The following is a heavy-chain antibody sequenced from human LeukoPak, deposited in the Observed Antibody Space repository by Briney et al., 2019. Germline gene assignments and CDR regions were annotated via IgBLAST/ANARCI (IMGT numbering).Heavy chain of an antibody. V-gene: IGHV3-21*01. J-gene: IGHJ4*02. CDR1: GFTFSTYS. Sequence: GGSLRLSCAASGFTFSTYSLNWVRQAPGKGLEWVSSISSGSSFMYYADSVKGRFTISRDNAKNALYLQMNSLRAEDTAVYYCVRVDHSLGNTYFDYWGQGTLVTVSS. CDR3: VRVDHSLGNTYFDY. CDR2: ISSGSSFM. D-gene: IGHD2-21*01.